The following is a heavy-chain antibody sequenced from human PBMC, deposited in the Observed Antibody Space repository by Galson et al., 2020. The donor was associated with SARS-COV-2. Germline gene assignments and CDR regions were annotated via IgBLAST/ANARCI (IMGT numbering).Heavy chain of an antibody. CDR2: ISYDGSNK. Sequence: GGSLRLSCAASGFTFSSYAMHWVRQAPGKGLEWVAVISYDGSNKYYADSVKGRFTISRDNSKNTLYLQMNSLRAEDTAVYYCARAWGAPAAIEFDYYYGMDVWGQGTTVTVSS. D-gene: IGHD2-2*01. V-gene: IGHV3-30-3*01. J-gene: IGHJ6*02. CDR3: ARAWGAPAAIEFDYYYGMDV. CDR1: GFTFSSYA.